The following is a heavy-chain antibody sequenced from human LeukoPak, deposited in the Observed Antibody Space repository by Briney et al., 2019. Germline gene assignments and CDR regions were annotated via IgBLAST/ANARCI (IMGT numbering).Heavy chain of an antibody. CDR3: ARGRYSSGSYYFDY. CDR1: GFTFSSYW. CDR2: IKQDGSEK. D-gene: IGHD6-19*01. Sequence: GGSLRLSCAASGFTFSSYWMSWVRQAPGKGLEWVANIKQDGSEKYYVDSVKGRFTISRDNAKNSLYLQMNSLRAEDTAVYYCARGRYSSGSYYFDYWGRGTLVTVSS. V-gene: IGHV3-7*01. J-gene: IGHJ4*02.